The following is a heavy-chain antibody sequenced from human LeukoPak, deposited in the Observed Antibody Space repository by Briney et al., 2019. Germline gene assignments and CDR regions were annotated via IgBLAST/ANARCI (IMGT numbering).Heavy chain of an antibody. CDR3: ARAGDTIVVVNY. Sequence: SETLSLTCTVSGGSISSGYYWGWIRQPPGKGLEWIGSIYHSGSTYYNPSLKSRVTISVDTSKNQFSLKLSSVTAADTAVYYCARAGDTIVVVNYWGQGTLVTVSS. D-gene: IGHD3-22*01. CDR1: GGSISSGYY. J-gene: IGHJ4*02. CDR2: IYHSGST. V-gene: IGHV4-38-2*02.